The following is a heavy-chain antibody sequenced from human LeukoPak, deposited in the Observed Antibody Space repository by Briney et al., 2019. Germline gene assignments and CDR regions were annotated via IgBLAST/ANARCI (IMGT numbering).Heavy chain of an antibody. D-gene: IGHD6-13*01. V-gene: IGHV5-10-1*01. Sequence: SGESLKISCKGSGYSFTSYWISWVRQMPGKGLEWMGRIDPSDSYTNDSPSFQGHVTISADKSISTAYLQWSSLKASDTAMYYCARQIAAAGYYYYGMDVWGKGTTVTVSS. J-gene: IGHJ6*04. CDR2: IDPSDSYT. CDR3: ARQIAAAGYYYYGMDV. CDR1: GYSFTSYW.